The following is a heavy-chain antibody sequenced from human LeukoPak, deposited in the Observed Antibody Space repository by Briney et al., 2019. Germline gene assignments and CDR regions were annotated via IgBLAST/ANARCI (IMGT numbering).Heavy chain of an antibody. CDR3: ARHCYDSTGYYYFDY. V-gene: IGHV4-39*01. D-gene: IGHD3-22*01. CDR2: MFYSGST. Sequence: PSETLSLTCTVSGDSITGCSYYWGWIRQPPGKGLEWIGSMFYSGSTYSNPSLKSRVTIWVDTSKKQFALKLSSVIAVDTALYYFARHCYDSTGYYYFDYWGQGTLVTVSS. J-gene: IGHJ4*02. CDR1: GDSITGCSYY.